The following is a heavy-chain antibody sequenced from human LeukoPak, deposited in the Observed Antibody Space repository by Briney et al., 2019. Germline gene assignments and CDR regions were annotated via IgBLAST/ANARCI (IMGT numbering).Heavy chain of an antibody. J-gene: IGHJ4*02. Sequence: ASVKVSCKASGYTLTGYYMHWVRQAPGKGLEWMGCFNPNSGGTNYAQKFQGRVTMTRDTSISTAYMELSRLRSDDTAVYYCARARIQLWLFDWGQGTLVTVSS. CDR1: GYTLTGYY. V-gene: IGHV1-2*02. CDR2: FNPNSGGT. CDR3: ARARIQLWLFD. D-gene: IGHD5-18*01.